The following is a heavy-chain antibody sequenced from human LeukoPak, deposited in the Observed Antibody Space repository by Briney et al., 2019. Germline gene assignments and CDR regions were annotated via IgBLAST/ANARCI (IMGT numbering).Heavy chain of an antibody. Sequence: PGGSLRLSCTASGFTFGDCAMSWFRQAPGKGLEWVGFIRSKAYGGTTEYAASVKGRFTISRDDSKSIAYLQMNSLKTEDTAVYYCTRGGFDYYYGMDVWGQGTTVTVSS. J-gene: IGHJ6*02. CDR1: GFTFGDCA. CDR3: TRGGFDYYYGMDV. V-gene: IGHV3-49*03. CDR2: IRSKAYGGTT. D-gene: IGHD6-25*01.